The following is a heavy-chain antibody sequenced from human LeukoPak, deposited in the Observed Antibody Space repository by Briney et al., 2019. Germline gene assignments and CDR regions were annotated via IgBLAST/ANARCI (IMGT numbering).Heavy chain of an antibody. CDR3: AKYGSGSYFDGMDV. J-gene: IGHJ6*02. V-gene: IGHV3-23*01. CDR1: GFTFSSYA. D-gene: IGHD3-10*01. Sequence: GGSLRLSCAASGFTFSSYAMSWVRQAPGKGLEWVSAISGSGGSTYYADSVRGRFTISRDNSKNTLYLQMNSLRAEDTAVYYCAKYGSGSYFDGMDVWGQGTTVTVSS. CDR2: ISGSGGST.